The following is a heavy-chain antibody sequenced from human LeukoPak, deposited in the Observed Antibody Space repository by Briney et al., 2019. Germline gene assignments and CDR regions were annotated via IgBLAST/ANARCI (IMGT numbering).Heavy chain of an antibody. J-gene: IGHJ5*02. CDR3: ARRRIQLWFGNWFDP. V-gene: IGHV4-34*01. D-gene: IGHD5-18*01. CDR1: GGSFSGYY. CDR2: INHSGST. Sequence: SETLSLTCAVYGGSFSGYYWSWIRQPPGKGLEWIGEINHSGSTNYNPSLKSRVTISVDTSKNQFSLKLSSVTAADTAVYYCARRRIQLWFGNWFDPWGQGTLVTVSS.